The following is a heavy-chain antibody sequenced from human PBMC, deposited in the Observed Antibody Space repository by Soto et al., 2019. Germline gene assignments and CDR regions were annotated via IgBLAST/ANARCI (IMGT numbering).Heavy chain of an antibody. CDR2: VSYSGSP. CDR1: GASVSSSHY. Sequence: QLQLQESGPGLVKSSETLSLTCSVSGASVSSSHYWGWIRQPPGKGLEWIGSVSYSGSPYYSPSFKSRITIHVDTSNNQFALRVRSVTATDTAVYFCARHYNTGAFFDYWGQGKLVTVSS. CDR3: ARHYNTGAFFDY. V-gene: IGHV4-39*01. D-gene: IGHD1-20*01. J-gene: IGHJ4*02.